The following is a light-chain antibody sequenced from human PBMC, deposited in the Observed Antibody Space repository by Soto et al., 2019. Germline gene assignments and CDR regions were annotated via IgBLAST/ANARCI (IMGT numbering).Light chain of an antibody. CDR2: DVT. CDR1: SSDVGGYNY. V-gene: IGLV2-11*01. J-gene: IGLJ1*01. CDR3: CAFAGRSPYYV. Sequence: QSALTQPRSVSGSPGQSVTFSCTGTSSDVGGYNYVSWYQQHPGKAPKLMIYDVTKRPSGVPDRFAGSKSGNTASLTLSGRQAEDEADYYCCAFAGRSPYYVFGAGTKLTVL.